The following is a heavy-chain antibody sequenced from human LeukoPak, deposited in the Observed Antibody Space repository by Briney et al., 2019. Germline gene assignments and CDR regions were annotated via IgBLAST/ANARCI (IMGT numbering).Heavy chain of an antibody. V-gene: IGHV3-9*01. CDR3: AKDLTLDASGYFDY. J-gene: IGHJ4*02. D-gene: IGHD6-19*01. CDR2: ISWNSGSI. CDR1: GFTFDDYA. Sequence: PGGSLRLSWAASGFTFDDYAMHWVRQAPGKGLEWVSGISWNSGSIGYADSVKGRFTISRDNAKNSLYLQMNSLRAEDTALYYCAKDLTLDASGYFDYCGQGTLVTVSS.